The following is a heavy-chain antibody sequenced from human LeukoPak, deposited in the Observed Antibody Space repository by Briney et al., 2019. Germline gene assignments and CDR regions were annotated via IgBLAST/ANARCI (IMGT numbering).Heavy chain of an antibody. CDR3: ATRGSDFWSGFDY. V-gene: IGHV1-24*01. J-gene: IGHJ4*02. CDR2: YDPENADN. D-gene: IGHD3-3*01. Sequence: ASVKLSCKLSGNTLRELSMQWVRQPGGKGLEWMAGYDPENADNVYAQKFQRRVTMTEDTSTNTAYMELTSLTSDDSALSSCATRGSDFWSGFDYWGQGTQVTVSS. CDR1: GNTLRELS.